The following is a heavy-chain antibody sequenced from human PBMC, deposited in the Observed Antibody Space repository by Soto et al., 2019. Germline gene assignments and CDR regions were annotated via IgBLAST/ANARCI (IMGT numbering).Heavy chain of an antibody. Sequence: QVQLVQSGAEVKKPGASVRVSCKASGYSFTTYGVTWVRQAPGQGLEWMGWISTYNGDTRVAQQHQGRVTLTTDTSTNAAHMELRSLRSDDTAIYYCVIHDNTLSLTHWGPGTRITVSS. CDR3: VIHDNTLSLTH. CDR2: ISTYNGDT. CDR1: GYSFTTYG. V-gene: IGHV1-18*01. J-gene: IGHJ4*02. D-gene: IGHD3-22*01.